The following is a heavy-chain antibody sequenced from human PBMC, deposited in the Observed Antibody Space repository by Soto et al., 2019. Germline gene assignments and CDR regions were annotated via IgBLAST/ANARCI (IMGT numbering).Heavy chain of an antibody. Sequence: QVHLVQSGAEVKKPGASVKVSCKASGYTFTSYGITWVRQAPGQGLEWMGWISAHNGNTDYAQKLQGRVIVTRDTSTRTAYMELSSRISDDTAVYYCARGRYGDYWGQGALVTVSS. CDR1: GYTFTSYG. CDR3: ARGRYGDY. V-gene: IGHV1-18*01. D-gene: IGHD1-1*01. J-gene: IGHJ4*02. CDR2: ISAHNGNT.